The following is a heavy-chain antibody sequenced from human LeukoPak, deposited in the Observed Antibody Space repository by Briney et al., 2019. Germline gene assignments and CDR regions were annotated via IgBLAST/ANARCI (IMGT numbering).Heavy chain of an antibody. V-gene: IGHV1-18*01. CDR1: GYTFTDFG. Sequence: ASVKVSCKASGYTFTDFGVSWVRQAPGQGLEWMGWISAYNGNTNYVQKFQGRVTMTTDISTSTAYMELRSLRSDDTAVYYCAREGNSGIDYWGQGTLVTVSS. D-gene: IGHD4-23*01. CDR2: ISAYNGNT. CDR3: AREGNSGIDY. J-gene: IGHJ4*02.